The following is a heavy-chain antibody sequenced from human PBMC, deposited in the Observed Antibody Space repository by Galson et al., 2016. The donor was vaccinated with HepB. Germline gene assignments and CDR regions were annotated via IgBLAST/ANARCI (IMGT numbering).Heavy chain of an antibody. CDR3: ARVQKGVVVTWFYYCVDV. D-gene: IGHD2-21*02. J-gene: IGHJ6*03. V-gene: IGHV4-34*01. CDR2: INLSGNT. CDR1: GESFSSYY. Sequence: SETLSLTCAVYGESFSSYYWNWIRQPPGKGLEWIGEINLSGNTNYNPSLKSRVSISVDTSKNQFSLRLGSVTAADTGVYYCARVQKGVVVTWFYYCVDVWGKGTTVTGSS.